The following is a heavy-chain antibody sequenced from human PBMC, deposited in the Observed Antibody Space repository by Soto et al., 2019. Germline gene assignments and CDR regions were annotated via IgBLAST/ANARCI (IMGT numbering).Heavy chain of an antibody. D-gene: IGHD6-19*01. CDR2: ISAYSGNT. J-gene: IGHJ4*02. V-gene: IGHV1-18*01. CDR1: SYTFTNFG. Sequence: QVHLVQSGAEVKKPGASVKVSCKASSYTFTNFGISWVRQAPGQGLESMGWISAYSGNTNYAQKFQGRVTMTTDTSTSTAYMELRSLRSDDTAVYYCARDLGIAVADIRGIPFDYWGQGTLVTVSS. CDR3: ARDLGIAVADIRGIPFDY.